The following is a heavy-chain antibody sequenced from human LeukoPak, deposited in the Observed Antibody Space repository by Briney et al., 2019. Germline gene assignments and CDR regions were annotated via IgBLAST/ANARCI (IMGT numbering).Heavy chain of an antibody. D-gene: IGHD6-6*01. CDR1: GYTFTGYY. Sequence: ASVKVSCKASGYTFTGYYMHWVRQAPGQRLEWMGWINPNSGGTNYAQKFQGRVTMTRDTSISTAYMELSRLRSDDTAVYYCARGDSSSSATQQPPYYYYYYMDVWGKGTTVTVSS. CDR3: ARGDSSSSATQQPPYYYYYYMDV. V-gene: IGHV1-2*02. CDR2: INPNSGGT. J-gene: IGHJ6*03.